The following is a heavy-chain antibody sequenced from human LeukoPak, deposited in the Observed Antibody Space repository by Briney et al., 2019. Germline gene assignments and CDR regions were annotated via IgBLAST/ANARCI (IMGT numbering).Heavy chain of an antibody. CDR1: GYSLTDYY. D-gene: IGHD3-22*01. CDR3: ARLGYYESSGYYEY. Sequence: ASVKVSCKASGYSLTDYYMHWVRQAPGQGLERMGRINPNSGGTNYAQKFQGRVTMTRDTSISTVYMELSRLRSDDTAVYYCARLGYYESSGYYEYWGQGTLVTVSS. CDR2: INPNSGGT. J-gene: IGHJ4*02. V-gene: IGHV1-2*06.